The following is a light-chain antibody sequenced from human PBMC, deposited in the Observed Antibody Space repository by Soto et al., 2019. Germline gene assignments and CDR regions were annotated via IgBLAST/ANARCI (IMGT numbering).Light chain of an antibody. CDR2: DAS. V-gene: IGKV3-11*01. J-gene: IGKJ4*01. Sequence: EIVLTQSPATLSLSPGERATLSCRASQSVSSYLAWYQQKPGQAPRLLIYDASNRATVIPARFSGSGSGTDFTLTISSLEPEDFAVYYCQQRSNWLELTFGGGTKVEIK. CDR1: QSVSSY. CDR3: QQRSNWLELT.